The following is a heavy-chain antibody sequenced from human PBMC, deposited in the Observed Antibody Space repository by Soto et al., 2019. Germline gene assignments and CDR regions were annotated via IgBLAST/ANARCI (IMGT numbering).Heavy chain of an antibody. D-gene: IGHD1-26*01. CDR2: IYYSGST. Sequence: SETLSLTCTVSGGSISSYYWSWIRQPPGKGLGWIGYIYYSGSTNYNPSLKSRVTISVDTSKNQFSLKLSSVTAADTAVYYCARGVSGSYSLAFDYWDQGTLVTVSS. J-gene: IGHJ4*02. CDR1: GGSISSYY. V-gene: IGHV4-59*01. CDR3: ARGVSGSYSLAFDY.